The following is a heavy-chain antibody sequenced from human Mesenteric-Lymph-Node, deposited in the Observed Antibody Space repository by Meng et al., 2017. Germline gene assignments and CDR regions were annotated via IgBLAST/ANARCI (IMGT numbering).Heavy chain of an antibody. CDR1: GYTFTSYD. V-gene: IGHV1-8*01. D-gene: IGHD3-3*01. CDR3: ARGRWGRFLEWPRPQHGDY. Sequence: ASVKVSCKASGYTFTSYDINWVRQATGQGLEWMGWMNPNSGNTGYAQKFQGRVTMPRNTSISTAYMELSSLRSEDTAVYYCARGRWGRFLEWPRPQHGDYWGQGTLVTVSS. CDR2: MNPNSGNT. J-gene: IGHJ4*02.